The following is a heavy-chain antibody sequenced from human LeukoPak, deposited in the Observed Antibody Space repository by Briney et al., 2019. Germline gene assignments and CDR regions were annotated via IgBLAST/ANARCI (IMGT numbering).Heavy chain of an antibody. CDR1: GFTFSSYA. J-gene: IGHJ4*02. Sequence: GGSLRLSCAASGFTFSSYAMSWVRQAPGKGLEWVSAISGSGGSTYYADSVKGRFTISRDNSKNTLYLQMNSLRAEDTAVYYCAKEPAKILQESYYFDYWGQGTLVTVSS. D-gene: IGHD2-2*01. CDR3: AKEPAKILQESYYFDY. CDR2: ISGSGGST. V-gene: IGHV3-23*01.